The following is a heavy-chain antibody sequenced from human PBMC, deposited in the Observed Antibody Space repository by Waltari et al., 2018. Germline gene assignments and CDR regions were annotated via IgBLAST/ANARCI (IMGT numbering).Heavy chain of an antibody. D-gene: IGHD3-10*01. CDR1: GGSFRGYY. V-gene: IGHV4-34*01. CDR3: ARLEKMVRGVTTHYGMDV. CDR2: IKHSGST. J-gene: IGHJ6*02. Sequence: QVQLQQWGAGLLKPSETLSLTCAVYGGSFRGYYWSCIRQPPGKGLEWIGEIKHSGSTNYNPSLKSRVTISVDTSKNQFSLKLSSVTAADTAVYYCARLEKMVRGVTTHYGMDVWGQGTTVTVSS.